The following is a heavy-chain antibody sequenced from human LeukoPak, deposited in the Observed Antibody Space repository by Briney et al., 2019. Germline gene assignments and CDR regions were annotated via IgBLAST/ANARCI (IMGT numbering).Heavy chain of an antibody. CDR2: IIGSGLST. Sequence: GGSLRLSCAASGFTFSSYGMSWVRQAPGKGLEWVSAIIGSGLSTYYADAVKGRFTISRDNSKNTLYLQMNSLRAEDTAVYYCAKELGIAVAGIDYWGQGTLVTVSS. CDR1: GFTFSSYG. J-gene: IGHJ4*02. CDR3: AKELGIAVAGIDY. V-gene: IGHV3-23*01. D-gene: IGHD6-19*01.